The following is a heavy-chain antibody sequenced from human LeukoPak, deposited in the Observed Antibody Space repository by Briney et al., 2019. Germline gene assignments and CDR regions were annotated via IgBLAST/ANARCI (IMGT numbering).Heavy chain of an antibody. D-gene: IGHD3-22*01. J-gene: IGHJ4*02. CDR1: GYTLTGYY. CDR3: ARDSVIGAK. V-gene: IGHV1-2*06. CDR2: INPNTGGT. Sequence: GASVKVSCKASGYTLTGYYMHWVRQAPGQGLEWMGRINPNTGGTNYAQKFQGRVTMTRDTSISTAYLDLTSLRSDDTAVYYCARDSVIGAKWGQGTLVTVSS.